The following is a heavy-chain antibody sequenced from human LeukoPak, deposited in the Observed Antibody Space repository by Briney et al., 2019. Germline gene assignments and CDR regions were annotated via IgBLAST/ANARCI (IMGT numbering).Heavy chain of an antibody. CDR1: GRSIRTYY. J-gene: IGHJ6*02. CDR2: IYYTGGT. Sequence: PSETLSLTCPVSGRSIRTYYWGWVRPPPGKGLEWHGFIYYTGGTNYNPSHKRRVTISVDTSNNHSSLRLSSVTAADTAVYFCARIGAKRTGPTSFAGMDVWGQGTTVTVSS. CDR3: ARIGAKRTGPTSFAGMDV. V-gene: IGHV4-59*01. D-gene: IGHD1-1*01.